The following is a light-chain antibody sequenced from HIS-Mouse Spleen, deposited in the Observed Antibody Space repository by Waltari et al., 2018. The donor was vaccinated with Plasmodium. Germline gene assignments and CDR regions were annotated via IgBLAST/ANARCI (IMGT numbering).Light chain of an antibody. J-gene: IGKJ4*01. CDR1: QSISSY. CDR3: QQSYSTPPT. Sequence: DIQMTQSPSSLSASVGARVTITCRASQSISSYLNWYPQKPGKAPKLLIYAASSLQSGVPSRFSGSGSGTDFTLTISSLQPEDFATYYCQQSYSTPPTFGGGTKVEIK. CDR2: AAS. V-gene: IGKV1-39*01.